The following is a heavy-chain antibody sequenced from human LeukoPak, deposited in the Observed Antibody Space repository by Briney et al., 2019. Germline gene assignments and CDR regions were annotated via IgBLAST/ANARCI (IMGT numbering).Heavy chain of an antibody. CDR3: ARVWFGGLFDY. Sequence: ASVTVSCKASGYTFTSYYMHWVRQAPGQGLEWMGIINPSGGSTSYAQKFQGRVTMTRDTSTSTVYMELSSLRSEDTAVYYCARVWFGGLFDYWGQGTLVSASS. J-gene: IGHJ4*02. CDR2: INPSGGST. D-gene: IGHD3-10*01. V-gene: IGHV1-46*01. CDR1: GYTFTSYY.